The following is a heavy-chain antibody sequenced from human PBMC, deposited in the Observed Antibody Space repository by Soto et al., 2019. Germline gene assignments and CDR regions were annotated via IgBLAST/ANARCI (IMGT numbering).Heavy chain of an antibody. J-gene: IGHJ4*02. CDR2: INAGNGNT. CDR1: GYTFTSYA. V-gene: IGHV1-3*01. Sequence: GASVKVSCKASGYTFTSYAMHWVRQAPGQRLEWMGWINAGNGNTKYSQKFQGRVTITRDISASTAYMELSSLRSEDTAVYYCATGPWGSSSWPRQFDYWGQGTLVTVSS. D-gene: IGHD6-13*01. CDR3: ATGPWGSSSWPRQFDY.